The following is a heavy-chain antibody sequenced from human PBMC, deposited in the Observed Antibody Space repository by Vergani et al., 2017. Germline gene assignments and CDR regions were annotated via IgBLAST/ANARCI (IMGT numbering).Heavy chain of an antibody. Sequence: QVQLVQSGAEVKKPGASVKVSCKASGYTFTSYAMHWVRQAPGQRLEWMGWINTGNGNTNYAQKLQGRVTMTTDTSTSTAYMELRSLRSDDTAVYYCARDYDFWSDNYGMDVWGQGTTVTVSS. D-gene: IGHD3-3*01. CDR2: INTGNGNT. CDR1: GYTFTSYA. V-gene: IGHV1-3*04. J-gene: IGHJ6*02. CDR3: ARDYDFWSDNYGMDV.